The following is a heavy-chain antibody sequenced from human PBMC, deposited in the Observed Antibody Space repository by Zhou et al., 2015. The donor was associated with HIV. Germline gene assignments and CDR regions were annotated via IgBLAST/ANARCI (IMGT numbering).Heavy chain of an antibody. CDR3: ANWARDNTRRCL. V-gene: IGHV3-23*04. D-gene: IGHD1-26*01. CDR1: GFTFGDYP. CDR2: ISDSGDNA. J-gene: IGHJ2*01. Sequence: EVQLVESGGGLVQPGRSLRLSCTASGFTFGDYPMSWFRQAPGKGLEWVSSISDSGDNAYYADSVKGRFTISRDNSKNTLYLQMSSLRVEDTATYYCANWARDNTRRCLWGRGTPVTVPS.